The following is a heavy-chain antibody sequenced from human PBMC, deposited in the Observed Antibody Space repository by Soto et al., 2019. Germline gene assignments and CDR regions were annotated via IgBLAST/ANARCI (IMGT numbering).Heavy chain of an antibody. CDR3: ARAPVRWELLSPDY. CDR1: GFTFSDYG. Sequence: QVQLVESGGGVVQPGRSLRLSCAASGFTFSDYGMHWVRQAPGKGLEWVAIISYNGNNKYSADSVKGRFTISRDNSKSTLYLQMNTLRPEDTAVYYCARAPVRWELLSPDYWGQGTLVTVSS. CDR2: ISYNGNNK. V-gene: IGHV3-30*03. D-gene: IGHD1-26*01. J-gene: IGHJ4*02.